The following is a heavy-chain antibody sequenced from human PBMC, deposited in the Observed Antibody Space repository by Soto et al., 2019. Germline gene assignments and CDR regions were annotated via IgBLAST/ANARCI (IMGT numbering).Heavy chain of an antibody. D-gene: IGHD3-22*01. CDR2: INPSGGST. CDR1: GYTFTSYY. CDR3: ARDLYYYDSSGYYLVY. Sequence: ASVKVSCKASGYTFTSYYMHWVRQAPGQGHEWMGIINPSGGSTSYAQKFQGRVTMTRDTSTSTVYMELSSLRSEDTAVYYCARDLYYYDSSGYYLVYWGQGTLVTVSS. V-gene: IGHV1-46*01. J-gene: IGHJ4*02.